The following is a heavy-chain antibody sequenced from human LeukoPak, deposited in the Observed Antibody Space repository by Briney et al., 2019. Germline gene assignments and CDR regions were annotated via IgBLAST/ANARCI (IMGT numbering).Heavy chain of an antibody. CDR3: ERALGYCSGGSSYNNWFYP. Sequence: GGSLRLSCAASGFTFSSYWMHWVRQAPGKGLEWVSRINSDGSSTSYADSVKGRFTISRDNAKNTLYLQMNSLRAEDTAVYYCERALGYCSGGSSYNNWFYPWGQRTLVTVSS. CDR2: INSDGSST. D-gene: IGHD2-15*01. V-gene: IGHV3-74*01. J-gene: IGHJ5*02. CDR1: GFTFSSYW.